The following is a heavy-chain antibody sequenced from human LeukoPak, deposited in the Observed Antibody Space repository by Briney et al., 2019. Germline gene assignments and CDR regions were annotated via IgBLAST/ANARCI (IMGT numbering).Heavy chain of an antibody. D-gene: IGHD2-2*01. CDR1: GFTFSSYA. CDR2: ISYDGSNK. V-gene: IGHV3-30-3*01. CDR3: AGAGPGYCSSTSCCGGGYYYYMDV. Sequence: PGRSLRLSCAASGFTFSSYAMHWVRQAPGKGLEWVAVISYDGSNKYYADSVKGRFTISRDNSKNTLYLQMNSLRAEDTAVYYCAGAGPGYCSSTSCCGGGYYYYMDVWGKGTTVTVSS. J-gene: IGHJ6*03.